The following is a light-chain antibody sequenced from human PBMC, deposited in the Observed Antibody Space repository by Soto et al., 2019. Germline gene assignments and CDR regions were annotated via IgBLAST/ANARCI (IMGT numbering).Light chain of an antibody. J-gene: IGKJ4*01. CDR1: QAVSSNY. CDR2: GAS. V-gene: IGKV3-20*01. CDR3: QQYNISPPT. Sequence: ALTHSPGTLSSSQGERATLSCRASQAVSSNYLAWYQQKPGQAPRLLISGASGRATGVPDRFSGSGSGTDFTLTISRLEPEDFAVYYCQQYNISPPTLGGGTKVDIK.